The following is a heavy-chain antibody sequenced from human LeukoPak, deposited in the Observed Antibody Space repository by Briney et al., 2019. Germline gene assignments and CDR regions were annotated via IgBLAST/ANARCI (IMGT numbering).Heavy chain of an antibody. CDR2: MNPNSGNT. J-gene: IGHJ4*02. D-gene: IGHD3-3*01. CDR3: ARGPPYYDFWSDRYFDY. CDR1: GYTFTSYD. V-gene: IGHV1-8*01. Sequence: ASVRVSCKASGYTFTSYDINWVRQAHGEGVGWRGWMNPNSGNTVYAQKFQGRVTMTRNTSISTAYMELSSLRSEDTAVYYCARGPPYYDFWSDRYFDYWGQGTLVTVSS.